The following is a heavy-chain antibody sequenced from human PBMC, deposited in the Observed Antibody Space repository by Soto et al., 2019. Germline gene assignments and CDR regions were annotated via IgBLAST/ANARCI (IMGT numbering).Heavy chain of an antibody. CDR2: IWSDGGNK. CDR3: ATDAGGAPFDY. V-gene: IGHV3-33*01. D-gene: IGHD1-26*01. Sequence: QVQLVESGGGVVQPGTSLRLSCAASGFTFRTYGMHWVRQAPGKGLEWVAVIWSDGGNKRYTDSAKGRFAISRDNSKNTLYLQMNTLRAEDTAVYYCATDAGGAPFDYWGQGTLVTVSS. J-gene: IGHJ4*02. CDR1: GFTFRTYG.